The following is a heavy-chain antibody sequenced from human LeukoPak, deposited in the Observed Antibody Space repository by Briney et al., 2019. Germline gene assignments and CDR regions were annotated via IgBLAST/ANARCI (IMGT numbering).Heavy chain of an antibody. J-gene: IGHJ5*02. D-gene: IGHD3-22*01. CDR1: GFTFDDYA. CDR3: AKSAHYYDSSGYPNWFDP. V-gene: IGHV3-9*01. CDR2: ISWSSGSI. Sequence: PGGSLRLSCAASGFTFDDYAMHWVRHAPGKGLEWVSGISWSSGSIGYADSVKGRFTISRDNAKNSLYLQMNSLRAEDTALYYCAKSAHYYDSSGYPNWFDPWGQGTLVTVSS.